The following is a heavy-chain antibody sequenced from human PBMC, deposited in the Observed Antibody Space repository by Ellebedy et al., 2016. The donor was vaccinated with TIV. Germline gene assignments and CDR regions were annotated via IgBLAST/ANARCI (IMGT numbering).Heavy chain of an antibody. CDR3: ARSEGAHQGIYAY. CDR1: GFSFSDFY. V-gene: IGHV3-11*03. J-gene: IGHJ4*02. Sequence: PGGSLRLSCVASGFSFSDFYMSWIRQAPGKGLEWVSHISKTSSFTNYADSVKGRFTVSRDNAKNSLYLEVNSLRAEDTAVYYCARSEGAHQGIYAYWGQGTLVTVSS. D-gene: IGHD1-26*01. CDR2: ISKTSSFT.